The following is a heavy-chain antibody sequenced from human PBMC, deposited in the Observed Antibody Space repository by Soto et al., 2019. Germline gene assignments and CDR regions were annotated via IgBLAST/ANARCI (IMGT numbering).Heavy chain of an antibody. CDR2: ISSSGSTI. Sequence: GGSMRVSCAASGFPFSDYYMSWIRQAPGKGLEWVSYISSSGSTIYYADSVKGRFTVSRDNAKNSLYLQMNSLRAEDTAVYYCARDRRDFDYWGQGTLVTVSS. CDR3: ARDRRDFDY. V-gene: IGHV3-11*01. CDR1: GFPFSDYY. J-gene: IGHJ4*02. D-gene: IGHD6-6*01.